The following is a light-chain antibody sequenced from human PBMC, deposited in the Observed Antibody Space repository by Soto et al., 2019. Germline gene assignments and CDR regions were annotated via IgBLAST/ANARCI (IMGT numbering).Light chain of an antibody. V-gene: IGKV1-5*03. J-gene: IGKJ1*01. CDR1: QSIDSW. CDR3: QHYSIYSAGT. CDR2: EAS. Sequence: DIQMTQSPSTLSASVGDRVTITCRASQSIDSWLAWYQQKPGKTPKLLIYEASSLESGVPSRFSGSGSGTEFTLTISSLQPDDFATYYCQHYSIYSAGTFGQGTKVEIK.